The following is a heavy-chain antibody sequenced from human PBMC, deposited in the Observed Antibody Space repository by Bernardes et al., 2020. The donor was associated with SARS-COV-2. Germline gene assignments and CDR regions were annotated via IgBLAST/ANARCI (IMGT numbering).Heavy chain of an antibody. J-gene: IGHJ6*02. CDR1: GVTFSSYG. D-gene: IGHD3-3*01. V-gene: IGHV3-30*18. CDR3: AKDRFGNYYYGMDV. CDR2: ISYDGSNK. Sequence: GGSLRLSCAASGVTFSSYGMYWVRQAPGKGLEWVAVISYDGSNKYYADSVKGRFTISRDNSKNTLYLQMNSLRAEDTAVYYCAKDRFGNYYYGMDVWGQGTTVTVSS.